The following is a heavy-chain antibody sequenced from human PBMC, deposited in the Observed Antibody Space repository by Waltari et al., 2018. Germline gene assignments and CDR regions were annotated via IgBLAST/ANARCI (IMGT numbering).Heavy chain of an antibody. V-gene: IGHV4-34*01. CDR3: AREKATLRRDYVWGSYRSPCYFDY. Sequence: QVQLQQWGAGLLKPSETLSLTCAVYGGSFSGYYWSWIRQPPGKGLEWIGEINHSGSTNYNPSLKRRVTMSVDTSKNQFSRKLSFVTAADTAVYYCAREKATLRRDYVWGSYRSPCYFDYWGQGTLVTVSS. D-gene: IGHD3-16*02. J-gene: IGHJ4*02. CDR2: INHSGST. CDR1: GGSFSGYY.